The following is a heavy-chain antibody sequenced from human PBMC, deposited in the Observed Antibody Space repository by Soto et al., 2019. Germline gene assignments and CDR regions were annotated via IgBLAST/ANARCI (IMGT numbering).Heavy chain of an antibody. CDR3: ATQAYCYGSQIGRFDP. Sequence: ASVKASCKVSGYTLTELSMHWVRQAPGKGLEWMGGFDPEDGETIYAQKFQGRVTMTEDTSTDTAYMELSSLRFEDTAVYFWATQAYCYGSQIGRFDPWCQRSLVTVSS. V-gene: IGHV1-24*01. D-gene: IGHD3-10*01. CDR1: GYTLTELS. CDR2: FDPEDGET. J-gene: IGHJ5*02.